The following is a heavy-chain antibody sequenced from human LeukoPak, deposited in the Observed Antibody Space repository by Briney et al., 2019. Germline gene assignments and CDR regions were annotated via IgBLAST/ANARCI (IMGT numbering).Heavy chain of an antibody. D-gene: IGHD5-24*01. V-gene: IGHV1-2*04. CDR2: INPNSGGT. Sequence: GASVKVSCKASGYTFTGYYMHWVRQAPGQGLEWMGWINPNSGGTNYAQKFQGWVTMTRDTSISTAYMELSRLRSDDTAVYYCARDLHDGYNYVGYFDYGGQGTLVSVSS. CDR1: GYTFTGYY. CDR3: ARDLHDGYNYVGYFDY. J-gene: IGHJ4*02.